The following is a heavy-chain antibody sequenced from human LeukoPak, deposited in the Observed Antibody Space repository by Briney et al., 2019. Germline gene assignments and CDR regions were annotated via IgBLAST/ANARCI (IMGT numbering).Heavy chain of an antibody. Sequence: GGSLRLSCAASGFTFDDYAMHWVRQAPGKGLEWVSGISWNSGSIGYADSVKGRFTISRDNAKNSLYLQMNSLRAEDTGMYYCAKGRERGMRYSYGLDDYWGQGTLVTVSS. V-gene: IGHV3-9*01. D-gene: IGHD5-18*01. CDR1: GFTFDDYA. CDR3: AKGRERGMRYSYGLDDY. CDR2: ISWNSGSI. J-gene: IGHJ4*02.